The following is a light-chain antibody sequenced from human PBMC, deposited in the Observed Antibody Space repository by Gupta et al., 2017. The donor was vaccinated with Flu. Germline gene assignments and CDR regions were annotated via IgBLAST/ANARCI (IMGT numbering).Light chain of an antibody. V-gene: IGKV4-1*01. CDR3: QQEHYTPFT. Sequence: LGETVTSKCRASLNGRVSHSNSNNLAWYRQKPGQPPTLLIYGASTRESGIPDRFSGSGSETDFTLTISSLQAEDAAVYYCQQEHYTPFTLGEGTKVEIK. CDR2: GAS. CDR1: LNGRVSHSNSNN. J-gene: IGKJ4*01.